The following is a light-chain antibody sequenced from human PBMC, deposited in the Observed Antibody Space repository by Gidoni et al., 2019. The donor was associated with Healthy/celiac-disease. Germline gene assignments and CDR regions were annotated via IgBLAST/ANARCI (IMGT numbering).Light chain of an antibody. J-gene: IGKJ4*01. V-gene: IGKV1-39*01. CDR3: QQSDSTPLT. CDR2: AAS. Sequence: DIQMTKAPSSLSASVGDRVTITCRASQSISSYLNWYQQTPGKAPQLLIYAASSLQSGVPSRFSGSGSGTAFTFTISRLQPEDFATYYCQQSDSTPLTCGGGTKVEIK. CDR1: QSISSY.